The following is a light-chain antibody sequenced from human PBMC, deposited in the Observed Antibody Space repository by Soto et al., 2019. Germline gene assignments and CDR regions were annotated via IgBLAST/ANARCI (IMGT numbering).Light chain of an antibody. CDR1: SSDIGGYKY. V-gene: IGLV2-14*01. CDR2: EVS. CDR3: GSYTGSIYV. J-gene: IGLJ1*01. Sequence: QSALTQPASVSGSPGQSITISCTGTSSDIGGYKYVSWYQQHPGIAPKLMIYEVSNRPSGVSSRFSGSKSGNTASLTISGLQAEDEADYYCGSYTGSIYVFGTGTKLTVL.